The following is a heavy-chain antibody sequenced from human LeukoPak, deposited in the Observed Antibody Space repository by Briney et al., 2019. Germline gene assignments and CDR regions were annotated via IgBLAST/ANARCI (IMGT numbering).Heavy chain of an antibody. V-gene: IGHV4-39*01. CDR3: SRHKKYYDYVWGTSRYGPYDY. CDR1: GVSISSSNSY. D-gene: IGHD3-16*02. J-gene: IGHJ4*02. Sequence: PSETLSLTCSVSGVSISSSNSYWSWIRQPPGKGLEWIGEINDSGGTNYNPSLTSRVTISVDKSKNQFSLKMKSVTAADTAVYYCSRHKKYYDYVWGTSRYGPYDYWGQGTLVTVSS. CDR2: INDSGGT.